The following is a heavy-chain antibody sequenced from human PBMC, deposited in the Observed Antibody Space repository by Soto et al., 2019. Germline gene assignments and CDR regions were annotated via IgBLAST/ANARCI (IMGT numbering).Heavy chain of an antibody. J-gene: IGHJ3*01. V-gene: IGHV2-5*02. CDR1: GFSITTYGVG. CDR3: AHRVTLLSTWNYGAFDF. CDR2: TYWDDDN. Sequence: QITLKESGPTLVKPTQTLTLTCSFSGFSITTYGVGVGWVRQPPGKALEWLAFTYWDDDNRYNPSLKSRLTTTKDTSKKQAVLTVTNMDPADTAKYFWAHRVTLLSTWNYGAFDFWGQGVWVTVPS. D-gene: IGHD1-7*01.